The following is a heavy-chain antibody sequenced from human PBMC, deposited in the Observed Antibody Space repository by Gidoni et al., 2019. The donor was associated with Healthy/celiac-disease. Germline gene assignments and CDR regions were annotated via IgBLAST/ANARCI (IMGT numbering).Heavy chain of an antibody. V-gene: IGHV1-69*01. J-gene: IGHJ6*02. D-gene: IGHD5-18*01. CDR2: IIPIFGTA. CDR1: GGTFSSYA. Sequence: QVQLVQSGAEVKKPGSSVKVSCKASGGTFSSYAISWVRQAPGQGLEWMGGIIPIFGTANYAQKFQGRVTITADESTSTAYMELSSLRSEDTAVYYCARDHQYQRGYSYGFRYYYYGMDVWGQGTTVTVSS. CDR3: ARDHQYQRGYSYGFRYYYYGMDV.